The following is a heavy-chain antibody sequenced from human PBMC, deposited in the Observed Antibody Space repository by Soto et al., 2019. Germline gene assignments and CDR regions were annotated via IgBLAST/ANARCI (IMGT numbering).Heavy chain of an antibody. Sequence: SETLSLTCNMSGDSYSTSTYSWSWIRQPPGKALQWIGFIYQSGVTSYNPSLASRVSISLDRSNNQCSLKLKSVTAADTAVYFCAGMPYTSGLRFDPWGPGTLVTVSS. CDR1: GDSYSTSTYS. CDR3: AGMPYTSGLRFDP. D-gene: IGHD6-19*01. J-gene: IGHJ5*02. V-gene: IGHV4-30-2*01. CDR2: IYQSGVT.